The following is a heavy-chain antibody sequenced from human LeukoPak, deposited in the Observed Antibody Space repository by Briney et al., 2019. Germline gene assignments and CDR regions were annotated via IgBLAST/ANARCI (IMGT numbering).Heavy chain of an antibody. V-gene: IGHV1-18*01. CDR1: GYTFTSYG. CDR2: ISAYNGNT. Sequence: ASVKVSCKASGYTFTSYGISWVRQAPGQRLEWMGWISAYNGNTNYAQKLQGRVTMTTDTSTSTAYMVLRSLRSDDTAVYYCARDIDIVVVPAAMGYWGQGTLVTVSS. CDR3: ARDIDIVVVPAAMGY. D-gene: IGHD2-2*01. J-gene: IGHJ4*02.